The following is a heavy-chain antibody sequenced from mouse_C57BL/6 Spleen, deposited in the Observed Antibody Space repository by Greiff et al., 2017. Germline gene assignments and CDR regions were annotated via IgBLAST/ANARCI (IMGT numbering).Heavy chain of an antibody. D-gene: IGHD2-4*01. CDR2: INPNNGGT. J-gene: IGHJ2*01. Sequence: EVQLQQSGPELVKPGASVKISCKASGYTFTDYYMNWVKQSHGKSLEWIGDINPNNGGTSYNQKFKGKATLTVDKSSSTAYMGLRSLTSEDSAVYYCARRYDYDEDYWGKGTTLTVSS. V-gene: IGHV1-26*01. CDR3: ARRYDYDEDY. CDR1: GYTFTDYY.